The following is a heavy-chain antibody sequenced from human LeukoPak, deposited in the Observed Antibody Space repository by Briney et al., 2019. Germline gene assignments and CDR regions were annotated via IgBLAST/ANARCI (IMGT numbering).Heavy chain of an antibody. Sequence: GGPLRLSCAASGFTFSSYEMNWVRQAPGKGLEWVSYISSSGSTTYYADSVKGRFTISRDNAKNSLYLQMNSLRAEDTAVYYCAGTRIAAAGGFLNPWGQGTLVTVSS. CDR2: ISSSGSTT. CDR1: GFTFSSYE. D-gene: IGHD6-13*01. V-gene: IGHV3-48*03. J-gene: IGHJ5*02. CDR3: AGTRIAAAGGFLNP.